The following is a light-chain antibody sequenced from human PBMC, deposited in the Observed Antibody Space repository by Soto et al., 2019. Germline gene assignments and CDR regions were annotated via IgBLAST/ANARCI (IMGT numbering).Light chain of an antibody. CDR1: QSVSSY. CDR2: DAS. CDR3: QQRSNWPPIT. J-gene: IGKJ5*01. Sequence: EIVLTHSPATVPLSAGERVTXTCRASQSVSSYLAWYQQKPGQAPRLLNYDASNRATGIPARFSGSGSGTGFTLTISSLEPEDFAVYYCQQRSNWPPITFGQGTRLEIK. V-gene: IGKV3-11*01.